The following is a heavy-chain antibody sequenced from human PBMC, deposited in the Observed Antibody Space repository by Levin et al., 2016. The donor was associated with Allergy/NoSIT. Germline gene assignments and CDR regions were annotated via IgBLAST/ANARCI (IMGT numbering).Heavy chain of an antibody. J-gene: IGHJ4*02. CDR2: ISSSSSYI. Sequence: ETLSLTCAASGFTFSSYSMNWVRQAPGKGLEWVSSISSSSSYIYYADSVKGRFTISRDNAKNSLYLQMNSLRAEDTAVYYCARDRDGYNYYFDYWGQGTLVTVSS. CDR3: ARDRDGYNYYFDY. D-gene: IGHD5-24*01. CDR1: GFTFSSYS. V-gene: IGHV3-21*01.